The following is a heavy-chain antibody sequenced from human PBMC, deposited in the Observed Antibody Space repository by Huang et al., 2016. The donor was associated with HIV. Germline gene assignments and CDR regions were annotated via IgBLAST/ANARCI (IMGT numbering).Heavy chain of an antibody. J-gene: IGHJ5*01. D-gene: IGHD1-1*01. CDR2: IIAYNGKP. CDR1: GYIFTKYG. V-gene: IGHV1-18*01. Sequence: QVELVQSGAEVKRPGASVRVSCKAAGYIFTKYGINWVRQAPGQGLEGMGWIIAYNGKPNYAEKFHGRVTLTRDTSATTAYMELRDVTSADTAVYYCARDHWYPLQNWFDLWGQGTLVTVSS. CDR3: ARDHWYPLQNWFDL.